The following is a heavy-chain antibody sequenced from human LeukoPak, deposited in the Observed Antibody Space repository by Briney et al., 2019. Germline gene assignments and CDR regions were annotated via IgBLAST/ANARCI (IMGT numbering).Heavy chain of an antibody. V-gene: IGHV4-61*01. CDR3: ARNHVVVTAIRFDP. J-gene: IGHJ5*02. Sequence: SETQSLTCSVSGGSGSTGSYYWSWIRQPPGKGLERIGYIYYTGSTKYNPSLKSRVTILVDTAKNQFSLKLSSVTAADTAVYYCARNHVVVTAIRFDPWGQGTLVTVSS. D-gene: IGHD2-21*02. CDR2: IYYTGST. CDR1: GGSGSTGSYY.